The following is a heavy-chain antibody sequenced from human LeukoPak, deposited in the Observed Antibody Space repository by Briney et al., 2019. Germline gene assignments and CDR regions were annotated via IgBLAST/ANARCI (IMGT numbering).Heavy chain of an antibody. Sequence: GGSLRLSCAASGFTFSSYSMNWVRQAPGKGLEWVSAISGSGGSTYYADSVKGRFTISRDNSKNTLYLQMNSLRAEDTAVYYCATEGEDIVVASNWFDPWGQGTLVTVSS. CDR1: GFTFSSYS. V-gene: IGHV3-23*01. CDR3: ATEGEDIVVASNWFDP. D-gene: IGHD2-2*01. J-gene: IGHJ5*02. CDR2: ISGSGGST.